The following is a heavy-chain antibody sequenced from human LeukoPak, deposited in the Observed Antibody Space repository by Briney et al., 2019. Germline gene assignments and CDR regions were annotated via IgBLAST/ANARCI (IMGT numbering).Heavy chain of an antibody. D-gene: IGHD6-19*01. V-gene: IGHV1-58*01. CDR2: XVVGSGNT. J-gene: IGHJ4*02. Sequence: CKXXXXXXTSSAVQWVRQARGQXLEWIVXXVVGSGNTNYAQKFQERVTITRDMSTSTAYMELSSLRSEDTAVYYCASIAVAGTQNSSFDYWGQGTLVTVSS. CDR3: ASIAVAGTQNSSFDY. CDR1: XXXXTSSA.